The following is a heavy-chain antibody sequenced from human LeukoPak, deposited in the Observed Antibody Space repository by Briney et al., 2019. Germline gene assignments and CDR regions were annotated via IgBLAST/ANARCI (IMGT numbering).Heavy chain of an antibody. CDR3: VKERDRGTDVADDFDF. Sequence: GASLRLSCVASGFTFRDYSMAWVRQLPGGGLEWVSAIARDDFTVYPDPLKGRFTISRDNSRNTLYLQRNTLRAEDTAVYYCVKERDRGTDVADDFDFWGQGTLVTVSS. V-gene: IGHV3-23*01. D-gene: IGHD6-19*01. J-gene: IGHJ4*02. CDR2: IARDDFT. CDR1: GFTFRDYS.